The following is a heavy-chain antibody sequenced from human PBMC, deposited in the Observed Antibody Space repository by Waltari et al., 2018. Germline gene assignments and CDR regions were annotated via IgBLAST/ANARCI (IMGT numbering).Heavy chain of an antibody. CDR1: GYTFPGYA. Sequence: LVQSGAEVKKPGASVKVSCKASGYTFPGYAILWVRQAPGQGLEWMGRINPKNGDTHYAQNFQGRVALTTDTSTNTAFMELQRLRSDDTAVYYCLRDSSGSHFDYWGQGTLVIVSS. CDR3: LRDSSGSHFDY. CDR2: INPKNGDT. J-gene: IGHJ4*02. V-gene: IGHV1-2*06. D-gene: IGHD3-22*01.